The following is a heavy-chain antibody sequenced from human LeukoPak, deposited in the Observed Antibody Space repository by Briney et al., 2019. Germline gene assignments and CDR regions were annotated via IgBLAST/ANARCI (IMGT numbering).Heavy chain of an antibody. D-gene: IGHD5-12*01. V-gene: IGHV3-23*01. J-gene: IGHJ4*02. Sequence: GGSLRLSCAASGFTSTNYAMNWVRQAPGKGLEWVSVLIGSSGSTDYADSVKGRFTISRDTSKNTLFLQMNSLRAEDTAIYFCAKGAYDYIEIGYFDSWGQGTLVTVSS. CDR3: AKGAYDYIEIGYFDS. CDR1: GFTSTNYA. CDR2: LIGSSGST.